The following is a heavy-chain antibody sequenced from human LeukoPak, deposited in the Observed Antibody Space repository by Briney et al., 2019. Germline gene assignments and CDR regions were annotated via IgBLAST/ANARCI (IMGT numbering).Heavy chain of an antibody. J-gene: IGHJ4*02. CDR2: INHSGYT. V-gene: IGHV4-34*01. CDR1: GGSFSGYY. Sequence: SETLSLTCAVYGGSFSGYYWSWIRQPPGKGLEWIGEINHSGYTNYNPSLKSRVTMSVDTSKNQFSLKLNSMTDADTAVYYCARLGSRVVWGQGTLVIVSS. D-gene: IGHD3-10*01. CDR3: ARLGSRVV.